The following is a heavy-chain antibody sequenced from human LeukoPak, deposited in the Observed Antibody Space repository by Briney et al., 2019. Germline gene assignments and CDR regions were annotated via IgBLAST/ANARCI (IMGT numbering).Heavy chain of an antibody. CDR3: AREMRGYAFDI. CDR2: IYSGGST. D-gene: IGHD2-15*01. Sequence: GGSLRLSCAASGFTVSSSYMSWVRQAPGKGLEWVSVIYSGGSTYYADSVKGRFTISRDNSKNTLYLQMNSLRAEDTAVYYCAREMRGYAFDIWGQGTMVTVSS. J-gene: IGHJ3*02. V-gene: IGHV3-66*01. CDR1: GFTVSSSY.